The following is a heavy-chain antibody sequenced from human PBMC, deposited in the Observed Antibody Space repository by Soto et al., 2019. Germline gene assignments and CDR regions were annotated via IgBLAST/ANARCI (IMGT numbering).Heavy chain of an antibody. Sequence: QVQLVESGGGVVQPGRSLRLSCAASGFTFSSYGMHWVRQAPGKGLEWVAVIWYDGTNKYYADSVKGRFTISRDNSKNALYLQMHSLRAEDTAVYYCARDGRGWHYVGWFDPWGQGTLVTVSS. CDR2: IWYDGTNK. CDR1: GFTFSSYG. CDR3: ARDGRGWHYVGWFDP. V-gene: IGHV3-33*01. J-gene: IGHJ5*02. D-gene: IGHD1-7*01.